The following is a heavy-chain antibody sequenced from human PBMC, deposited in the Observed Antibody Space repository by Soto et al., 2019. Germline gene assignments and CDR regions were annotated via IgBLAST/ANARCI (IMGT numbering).Heavy chain of an antibody. D-gene: IGHD3-22*01. CDR3: ARELNTDSSAYYSLAY. J-gene: IGHJ4*01. CDR2: VSTYNTNT. CDR1: GYTFSAYC. V-gene: IGHV1-18*01. Sequence: GASVKVSCKTSGYTFSAYCLAWLRQTPGQRPEWMGWVSTYNTNTNYAQKFQGRVTMTTDTSTTTTSMELRSLRSDDTAVYYCARELNTDSSAYYSLAYWGQGTLVTVSS.